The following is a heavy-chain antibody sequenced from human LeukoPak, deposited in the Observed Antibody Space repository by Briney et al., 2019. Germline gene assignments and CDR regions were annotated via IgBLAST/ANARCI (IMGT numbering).Heavy chain of an antibody. J-gene: IGHJ6*02. CDR1: GFTFSSYS. CDR2: ISSSSSTI. CDR3: ARSFGWLLRGYYGMDV. V-gene: IGHV3-48*02. D-gene: IGHD2-15*01. Sequence: GGSLRLSCAASGFTFSSYSMNWVRQAPGKGLEWVSYISSSSSTIYYADSVKGRFTISRDNAKNSLYLQMNSLRDEDTAVYYCARSFGWLLRGYYGMDVWGQGTTVTVSS.